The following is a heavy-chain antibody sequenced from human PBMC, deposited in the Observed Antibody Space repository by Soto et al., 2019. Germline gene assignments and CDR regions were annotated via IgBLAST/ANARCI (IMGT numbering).Heavy chain of an antibody. CDR1: GFTFSNYW. CDR2: INSDGGTT. D-gene: IGHD5-12*01. CDR3: ARGARGYYYMDV. V-gene: IGHV3-74*01. J-gene: IGHJ6*03. Sequence: EVQLVESGGGLVQHGGSLRHSCAASGFTFSNYWIHWVRQAPGKGLVWLSRINSDGGTTNYADSVKGRFTISRDNAKNTLSLQMNSLGADDTAVYYCARGARGYYYMDVWGKGTTVTVSS.